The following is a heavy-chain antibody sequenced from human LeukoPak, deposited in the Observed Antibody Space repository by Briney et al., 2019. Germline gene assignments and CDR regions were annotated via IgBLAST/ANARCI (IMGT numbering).Heavy chain of an antibody. CDR1: GYTLTELS. V-gene: IGHV1-24*01. CDR2: FDPEDGVT. CDR3: ATMYSYGYVGGY. D-gene: IGHD5-18*01. J-gene: IGHJ4*02. Sequence: ASVKVSCKVSGYTLTELSMHWVRQAPGKGLEWMGGFDPEDGVTIYAQKFQGRVTMTEDTSTDTAYMELSSLRSEDTAVYYCATMYSYGYVGGYWGQGTLVTVSS.